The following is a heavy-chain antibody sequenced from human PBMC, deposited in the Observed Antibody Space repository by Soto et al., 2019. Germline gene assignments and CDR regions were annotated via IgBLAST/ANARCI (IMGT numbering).Heavy chain of an antibody. J-gene: IGHJ3*02. V-gene: IGHV1-69*01. CDR3: AKRARDILTGYYTDAFDI. CDR1: GGTFSSYA. D-gene: IGHD3-9*01. Sequence: QVQLVQSGAEVKKPGSSVKVSCKASGGTFSSYAISWVRQAPGQGLEWMGGIIPIFGTANDAQKFQARVTITADESTSTAYMELSSLRSEDTAAYYRAKRARDILTGYYTDAFDIWGQGTMVTVSS. CDR2: IIPIFGTA.